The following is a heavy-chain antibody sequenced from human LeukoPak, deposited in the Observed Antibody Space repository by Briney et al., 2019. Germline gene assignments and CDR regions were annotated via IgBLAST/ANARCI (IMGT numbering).Heavy chain of an antibody. V-gene: IGHV3-53*01. D-gene: IGHD2-15*01. CDR2: IYSGGST. Sequence: PGGSLRLSCAASGFTVSSNYMTWVRQTPGKGLEWVSVIYSGGSTYYADSVMGRFTISRDNSKNTLYLQMNSLRAEDTAVYYCARDNPNPVLGAFDIWGQGTMVTVSS. J-gene: IGHJ3*02. CDR1: GFTVSSNY. CDR3: ARDNPNPVLGAFDI.